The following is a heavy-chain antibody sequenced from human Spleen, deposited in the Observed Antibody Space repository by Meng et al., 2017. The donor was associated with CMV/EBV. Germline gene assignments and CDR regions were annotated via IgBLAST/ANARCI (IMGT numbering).Heavy chain of an antibody. CDR1: GFTFTSAW. Sequence: GGSLRLSCVASGFTFTSAWMSWVRQAPGQGLEWVGRVKSKTDGGTTDYAAPVKGRITSSRDDSKNTVYGQMNSLQTEDTAVYYCSTDWKRSINYWGQGILVTVSS. J-gene: IGHJ4*02. CDR2: VKSKTDGGTT. CDR3: STDWKRSINY. V-gene: IGHV3-15*01. D-gene: IGHD3-10*01.